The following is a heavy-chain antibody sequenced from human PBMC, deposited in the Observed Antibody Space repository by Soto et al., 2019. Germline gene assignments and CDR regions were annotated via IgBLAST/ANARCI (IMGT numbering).Heavy chain of an antibody. J-gene: IGHJ4*02. V-gene: IGHV3-30*18. CDR3: AKDDPFSTSVNFDY. Sequence: GGSVRLSCAGSGFAFSSYGMHLVRQSPGKGLEWVAVISYDGSNKYYADSVKGRFTISRDNSKNTLYLQMKSLRAEDTAVYYCAKDDPFSTSVNFDYWGQGTLVTVSS. CDR2: ISYDGSNK. CDR1: GFAFSSYG.